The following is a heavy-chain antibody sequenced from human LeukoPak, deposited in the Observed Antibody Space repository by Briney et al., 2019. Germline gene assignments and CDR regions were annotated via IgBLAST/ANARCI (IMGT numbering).Heavy chain of an antibody. V-gene: IGHV1-2*02. D-gene: IGHD5-18*01. Sequence: ASVKVSCKASGYTFTGYYMHWVRQAPGQRLEWMGWINPNSGGTNYAQKFQGRVTMSRDTSISTDYMELSRVRSDDTAVYYCARVPTWIQLWTQFDYWGQGTLVTVSS. CDR2: INPNSGGT. J-gene: IGHJ4*02. CDR3: ARVPTWIQLWTQFDY. CDR1: GYTFTGYY.